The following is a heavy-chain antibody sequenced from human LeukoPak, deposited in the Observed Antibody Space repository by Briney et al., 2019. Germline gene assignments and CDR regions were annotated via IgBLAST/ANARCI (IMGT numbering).Heavy chain of an antibody. V-gene: IGHV4-39*01. CDR1: GGSIGTSHYY. CDR2: VYFSGAT. Sequence: PSETLSLTCTVSGGSIGTSHYYWGWLRQPPGKGLEWIGSVYFSGATNYNPSLKSRVTISVDTSKNQFSLRLTSVTASDTAVYYCASPLDYGLAYDAFDIWGQGTMVTVSS. D-gene: IGHD4-17*01. CDR3: ASPLDYGLAYDAFDI. J-gene: IGHJ3*02.